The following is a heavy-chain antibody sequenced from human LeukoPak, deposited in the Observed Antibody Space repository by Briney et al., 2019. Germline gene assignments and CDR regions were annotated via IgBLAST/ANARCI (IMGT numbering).Heavy chain of an antibody. D-gene: IGHD6-19*01. V-gene: IGHV4-59*12. CDR2: IYYSGST. CDR3: AREVGDSSGWYVYNWFDP. Sequence: SETLSLTFTVSGGSISSYYWSWIRQPPGKGLEWIGYIYYSGSTNYNPSLKSRVTISVDTSKNQFSLKLSSVTAADTAVYYCAREVGDSSGWYVYNWFDPWGQGTLVTVSS. J-gene: IGHJ5*02. CDR1: GGSISSYY.